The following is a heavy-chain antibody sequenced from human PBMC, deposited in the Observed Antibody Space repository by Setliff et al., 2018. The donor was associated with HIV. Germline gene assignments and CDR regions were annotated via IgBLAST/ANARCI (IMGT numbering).Heavy chain of an antibody. CDR1: GYTFTSYD. Sequence: GASVKVSCKASGYTFTSYDINWVRQATGQGLEWMGWMNPNIDNTGYAQKFQGRVIMTRNTSISTFYMELSSLTSEDTAVYYCARGADGDYRYYMDVWGRGTTVTVSS. CDR2: MNPNIDNT. V-gene: IGHV1-8*02. J-gene: IGHJ6*03. CDR3: ARGADGDYRYYMDV. D-gene: IGHD4-17*01.